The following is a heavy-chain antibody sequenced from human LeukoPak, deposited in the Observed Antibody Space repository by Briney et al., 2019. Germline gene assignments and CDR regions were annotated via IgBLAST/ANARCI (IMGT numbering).Heavy chain of an antibody. CDR2: INPNSGGT. Sequence: GASVTVSCKASGYTFTGYYMHWVRQAPGQGLEWMGWINPNSGGTNYAQKFQGRVTMTRDTSISTAYMELSRLRSDDTAVYYCARDRECSGGSCYSWFDPWGQGTLVTVSS. V-gene: IGHV1-2*02. CDR3: ARDRECSGGSCYSWFDP. J-gene: IGHJ5*02. CDR1: GYTFTGYY. D-gene: IGHD2-15*01.